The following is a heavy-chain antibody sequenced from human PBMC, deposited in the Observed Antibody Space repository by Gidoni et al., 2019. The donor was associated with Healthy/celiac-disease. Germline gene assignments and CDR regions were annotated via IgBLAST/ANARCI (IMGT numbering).Heavy chain of an antibody. D-gene: IGHD3-22*01. Sequence: QVQLVASGGGVVQPGSSLRLCCAASGSTFSSYGMHWVRQAPGKGLEWVAVISYDGSNKYYADAVKGRFTISRDNSKNTLYLQMNSLRAEDTAVYYCAKDHNSVKYSSGPNSAFDIWGQGTMVTVSS. CDR1: GSTFSSYG. CDR3: AKDHNSVKYSSGPNSAFDI. CDR2: ISYDGSNK. J-gene: IGHJ3*02. V-gene: IGHV3-30*18.